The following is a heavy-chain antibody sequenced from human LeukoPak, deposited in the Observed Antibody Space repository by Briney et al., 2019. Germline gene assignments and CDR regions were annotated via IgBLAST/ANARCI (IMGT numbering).Heavy chain of an antibody. CDR3: ARDVDRSYRRALDY. CDR1: GFTFSSYG. Sequence: GGSLRLSCAASGFTFSSYGMHWVRQAPGKGLEWVAVIWYDGSNKYYADSVKGRFTISRDNSKNTLYLQMNSLRAEDTAVYYCARDVDRSYRRALDYWGQGTLVTVSS. CDR2: IWYDGSNK. V-gene: IGHV3-33*01. J-gene: IGHJ4*02. D-gene: IGHD1-26*01.